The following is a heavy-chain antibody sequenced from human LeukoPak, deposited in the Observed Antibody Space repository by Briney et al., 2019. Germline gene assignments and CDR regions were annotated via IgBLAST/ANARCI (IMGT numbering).Heavy chain of an antibody. J-gene: IGHJ4*02. CDR1: GGSISSYY. CDR2: IYTSGGT. V-gene: IGHV4-4*09. CDR3: ARGAAYYFDY. D-gene: IGHD1-26*01. Sequence: SETLSLTCTVSGGSISSYYWSWIRQPPGKGLEWIGYIYTSGGTNYNPSLKSRVTISVDTSKNQFSLKLSSVTAADTAVDYCARGAAYYFDYWGQGTLVTVSS.